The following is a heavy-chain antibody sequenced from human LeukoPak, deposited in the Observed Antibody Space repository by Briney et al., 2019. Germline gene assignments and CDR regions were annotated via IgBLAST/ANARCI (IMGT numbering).Heavy chain of an antibody. J-gene: IGHJ4*02. CDR1: GYTFTGYY. V-gene: IGHV1-2*02. Sequence: ASVKVSCKASGYTFTGYYMHWVRQAPGQGLEWMGWINPNTGVTKYAQKFQGRVTITRDTSISTAYMELSRLRSDDTAVYYCAREYYDFWSGYYRAPPYFDYWGQGTLVTVSS. D-gene: IGHD3-3*01. CDR2: INPNTGVT. CDR3: AREYYDFWSGYYRAPPYFDY.